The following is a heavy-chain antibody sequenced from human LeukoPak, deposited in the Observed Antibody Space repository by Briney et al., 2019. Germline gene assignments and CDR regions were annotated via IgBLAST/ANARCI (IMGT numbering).Heavy chain of an antibody. J-gene: IGHJ4*02. CDR3: AKGRGYSSSWLSSGLGY. V-gene: IGHV3-23*01. CDR1: GFTFSTYA. CDR2: LNYNGGNT. Sequence: GGSLRLTCAASGFTFSTYAMTWLRQAPGKGLEWVSALNYNGGNTYYADSVKGRFTISRDNSKNTLYLQMNSLRAEDTAVYYCAKGRGYSSSWLSSGLGYWGQGTLVTVSS. D-gene: IGHD6-13*01.